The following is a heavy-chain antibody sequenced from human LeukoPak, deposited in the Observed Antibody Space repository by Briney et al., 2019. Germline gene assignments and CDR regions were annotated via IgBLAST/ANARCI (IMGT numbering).Heavy chain of an antibody. Sequence: PGGSLRLSCAASGFTFSSYWMHWVRQAPGKGLVWVSRINRDGSTTNYADSVKGRFTISRDNAKNSLYLQMNSLSAEDTAAYYCARDLGRYYYYYMDVWGEGTTVTVSS. V-gene: IGHV3-74*01. CDR1: GFTFSSYW. J-gene: IGHJ6*03. CDR2: INRDGSTT. CDR3: ARDLGRYYYYYMDV.